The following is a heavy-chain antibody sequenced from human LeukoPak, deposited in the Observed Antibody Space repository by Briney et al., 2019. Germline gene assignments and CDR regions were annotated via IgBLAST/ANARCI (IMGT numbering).Heavy chain of an antibody. Sequence: KPGESLKISCKGSGYSFTSYWIGWVRQMPGKGLEWMGIIYPGDSDTRYSPSFQGQVTISADKSISTAYLQWSSLKASDTAMYYCARHRCIVGARGEGYYFDYWGQGTLVTVSS. J-gene: IGHJ4*02. CDR3: ARHRCIVGARGEGYYFDY. CDR2: IYPGDSDT. V-gene: IGHV5-51*01. CDR1: GYSFTSYW. D-gene: IGHD1-26*01.